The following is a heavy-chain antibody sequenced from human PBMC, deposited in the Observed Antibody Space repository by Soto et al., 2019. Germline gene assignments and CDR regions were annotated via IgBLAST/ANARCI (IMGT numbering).Heavy chain of an antibody. CDR3: ARNVLRYFDWLSPKYGMDV. Sequence: ASVKVSCKASGYTFTSYAMHWVRQVPGQRLEWMGWINAGKGNTKYSQKFQGRVTITRDTSASTAYMELSSLRSEDTAVYYCARNVLRYFDWLSPKYGMDVWGQGTTVTVSS. CDR2: INAGKGNT. CDR1: GYTFTSYA. V-gene: IGHV1-3*01. D-gene: IGHD3-9*01. J-gene: IGHJ6*02.